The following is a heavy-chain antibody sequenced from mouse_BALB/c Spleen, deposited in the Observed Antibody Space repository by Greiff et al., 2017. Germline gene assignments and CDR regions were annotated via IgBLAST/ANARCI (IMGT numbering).Heavy chain of an antibody. Sequence: QLQQSGAELVRPGTSVKVSCKASGYAFTNYLIEWVKQRPGQGLEWIGVINPGSGGTNYNEKFKGKATLTADKSSSTAYMQLSSLTSDDSAVYFCARGPGSSHWYFDVWGAGTTVTVSS. J-gene: IGHJ1*01. CDR2: INPGSGGT. D-gene: IGHD1-1*01. CDR3: ARGPGSSHWYFDV. CDR1: GYAFTNYL. V-gene: IGHV1-54*01.